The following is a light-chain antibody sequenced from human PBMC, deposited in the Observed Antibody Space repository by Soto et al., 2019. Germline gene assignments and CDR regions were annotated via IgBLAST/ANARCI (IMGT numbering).Light chain of an antibody. V-gene: IGKV1-39*01. CDR3: QQSYSSLYT. CDR2: AAS. Sequence: DIQMTQSPSSLSASVGDRVTITCRASQIINTYLNGYQQKPGKAPKLLIFAASSLRSGVPSRFSGSGSGTDFTLTISSLQPEDFASYYCQQSYSSLYTFGQGTKLEIK. J-gene: IGKJ2*01. CDR1: QIINTY.